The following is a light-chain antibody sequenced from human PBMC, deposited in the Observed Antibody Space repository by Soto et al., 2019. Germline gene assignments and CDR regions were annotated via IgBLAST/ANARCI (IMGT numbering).Light chain of an antibody. CDR3: QQSYSTPT. Sequence: DIQMTQSPSSLSASVGDRVTIACRASQNITNFLNWYQHNPGKAPNLLIFAASHLQSGVPSRFSGSGSGTDFTLTISSLQPEDFATYYCQQSYSTPTFGQGTKVDIK. CDR1: QNITNF. CDR2: AAS. J-gene: IGKJ1*01. V-gene: IGKV1-39*01.